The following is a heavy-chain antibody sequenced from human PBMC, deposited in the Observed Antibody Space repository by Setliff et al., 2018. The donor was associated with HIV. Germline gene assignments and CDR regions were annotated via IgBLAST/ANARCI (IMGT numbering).Heavy chain of an antibody. CDR1: GGSLNTYY. V-gene: IGHV4-4*07. D-gene: IGHD2-8*01. J-gene: IGHJ4*02. CDR3: ATGLIMAPDY. Sequence: SETLSLTCTVSGGSLNTYYWTWIRQPAGKGLEWIGRIYTSGSTNYNPSLKSRVTMSVDPSKNQFSLKLTSVTAADTAVYYCATGLIMAPDYWGQGSLVTVSS. CDR2: IYTSGST.